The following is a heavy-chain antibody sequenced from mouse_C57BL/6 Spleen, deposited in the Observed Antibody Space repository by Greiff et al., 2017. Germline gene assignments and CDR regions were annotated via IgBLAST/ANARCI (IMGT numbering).Heavy chain of an antibody. CDR3: ARLDSSGYMFAY. V-gene: IGHV7-3*01. D-gene: IGHD3-2*02. CDR2: IRNKANGYTT. CDR1: GFTFTDYY. Sequence: EVKLMESGGGLVQPGGSLSLSCAASGFTFTDYYMSWVRQPPGKALEWLGFIRNKANGYTTVYSASVKGRFTISRDNSQSILYLQMNALSAEDSATYYCARLDSSGYMFAYWGQGTLGTVSA. J-gene: IGHJ3*01.